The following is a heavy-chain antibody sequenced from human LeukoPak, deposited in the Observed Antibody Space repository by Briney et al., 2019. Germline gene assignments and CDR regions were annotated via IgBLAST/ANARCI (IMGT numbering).Heavy chain of an antibody. V-gene: IGHV1-2*02. CDR3: ARDSTTLPNYYYYYYMDV. J-gene: IGHJ6*03. CDR1: GYTFTGYY. D-gene: IGHD2/OR15-2a*01. CDR2: INPNSGGT. Sequence: GASVKVSCKASGYTFTGYYMHWVRQAPGQGLEWMGWINPNSGGTNYAQKFQGRVTMTRGTSISTAYMELSRLRSDDTAVYYCARDSTTLPNYYYYYYMDVWGKGTTVTISS.